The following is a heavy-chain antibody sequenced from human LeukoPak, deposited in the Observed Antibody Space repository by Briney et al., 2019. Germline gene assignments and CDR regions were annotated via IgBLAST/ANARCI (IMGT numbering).Heavy chain of an antibody. J-gene: IGHJ4*02. CDR3: ARGSRGSRIAAAGTLNY. CDR1: GGSISSSSYY. V-gene: IGHV4-39*01. D-gene: IGHD6-13*01. Sequence: SETLSLTCTVSGGSISSSSYYWGWIRQPPGKGLEWIGSIYYSGSTYYNPSLKSRVTISVDTSKNQFSLKLSSVTAADTAVYYCARGSRGSRIAAAGTLNYWGQGTLVTVSS. CDR2: IYYSGST.